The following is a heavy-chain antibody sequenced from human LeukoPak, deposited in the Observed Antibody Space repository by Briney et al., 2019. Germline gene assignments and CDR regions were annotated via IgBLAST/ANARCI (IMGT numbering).Heavy chain of an antibody. Sequence: PGGSLRLSCAASGFTFTSHAMTWVRQAPGKGLEWVSRINSDGSSTSYADFVKGRFTISRDNTKNTLYLQMNSLRAEDTAMYYCATSRTFDYWGQGTLVTVSS. V-gene: IGHV3-74*01. J-gene: IGHJ4*02. CDR3: ATSRTFDY. D-gene: IGHD1-1*01. CDR1: GFTFTSHA. CDR2: INSDGSST.